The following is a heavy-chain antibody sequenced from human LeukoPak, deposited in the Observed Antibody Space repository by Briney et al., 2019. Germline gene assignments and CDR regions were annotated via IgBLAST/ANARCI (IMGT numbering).Heavy chain of an antibody. CDR1: GYIFTGYY. D-gene: IGHD6-13*01. J-gene: IGHJ4*02. V-gene: IGHV1-2*06. Sequence: ASVKVSCKASGYIFTGYYIHWVRQAPGQGLEWMGRLNPNNGGTNYAQKFQGRVTMTRDASTTTAYMELTRLRSDDTAVYYCARESSSSWYWGDYWGREPWSPSPQ. CDR2: LNPNNGGT. CDR3: ARESSSSWYWGDY.